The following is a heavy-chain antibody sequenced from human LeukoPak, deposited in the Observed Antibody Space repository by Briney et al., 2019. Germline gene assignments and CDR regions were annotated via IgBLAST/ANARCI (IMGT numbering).Heavy chain of an antibody. CDR1: GYTFTSYG. Sequence: GASVKVSCKAYGYTFTSYGFNWVRQAPGQGLEWMGWVTGYNGNTNYAQKFQGRVTMTTDTSTSTAYMELRSLRSDDTAVYYCARDRGCSGGGCYDNWFDPWGQGTLVIVS. V-gene: IGHV1-18*01. CDR2: VTGYNGNT. J-gene: IGHJ5*02. CDR3: ARDRGCSGGGCYDNWFDP. D-gene: IGHD2-15*01.